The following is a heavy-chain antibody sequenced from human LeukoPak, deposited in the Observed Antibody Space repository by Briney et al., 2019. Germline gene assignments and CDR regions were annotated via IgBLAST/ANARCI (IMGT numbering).Heavy chain of an antibody. Sequence: GGSLRLSCAASGFTFSAYGMQWVRQAPGKGLEWVSFIHFDARNKYYADSVKGRFTISRADSTNTLFLLTNSLRTEDTATYYCARLKHSHDSSGFTADYWGQGTLVTVSS. D-gene: IGHD3-22*01. V-gene: IGHV3-30*02. CDR1: GFTFSAYG. CDR3: ARLKHSHDSSGFTADY. J-gene: IGHJ4*02. CDR2: IHFDARNK.